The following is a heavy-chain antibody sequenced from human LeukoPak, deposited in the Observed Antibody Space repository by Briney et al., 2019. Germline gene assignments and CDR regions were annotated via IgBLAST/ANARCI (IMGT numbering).Heavy chain of an antibody. CDR2: IYYSGST. CDR3: ARHNYYGSGSLDY. V-gene: IGHV4-39*01. Sequence: PSETLYLTCTVSGGSISSSSYYWGWIRQPPGKGLEWIGSIYYSGSTYYNPSLKSRLTISVDTSKNQFSLKLSSVTAADTAVYYCARHNYYGSGSLDYWGQGTLVIVSS. CDR1: GGSISSSSYY. D-gene: IGHD3-10*01. J-gene: IGHJ4*02.